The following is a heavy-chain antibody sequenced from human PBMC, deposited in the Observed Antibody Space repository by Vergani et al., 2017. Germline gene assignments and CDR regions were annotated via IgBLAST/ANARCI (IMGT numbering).Heavy chain of an antibody. J-gene: IGHJ5*02. CDR3: ARAPYDILTGYYGHNWFDP. CDR1: GGSIISYY. CDR2: IYYSGST. Sequence: QVQLPESGPGLVKPSGTLSLTCTVSGGSIISYYWSWLRQPPGKGLEWIGYIYYSGSTNYNPSLKSRVTISVDTSKNQFSLKLSSVTAADTAVYYCARAPYDILTGYYGHNWFDPWGQGTLVTVSS. V-gene: IGHV4-59*01. D-gene: IGHD3-9*01.